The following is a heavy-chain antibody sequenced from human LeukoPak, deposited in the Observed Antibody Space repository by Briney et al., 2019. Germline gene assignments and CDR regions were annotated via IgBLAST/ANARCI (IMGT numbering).Heavy chain of an antibody. D-gene: IGHD1-1*01. CDR3: ARLSGTAGTTSRVLDY. J-gene: IGHJ4*02. V-gene: IGHV3-23*01. Sequence: GGSLRLSCAASEFTFVRYAMNWVRQAPGKGLEWVSAISGSGDATYYADSVKGRFTVSRDNSKNTLYLQMNSLRAEDTAVFYCARLSGTAGTTSRVLDYWGQGTLVTVSS. CDR2: ISGSGDAT. CDR1: EFTFVRYA.